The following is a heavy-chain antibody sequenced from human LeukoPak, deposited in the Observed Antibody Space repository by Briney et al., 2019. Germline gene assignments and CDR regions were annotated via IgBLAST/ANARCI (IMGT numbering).Heavy chain of an antibody. V-gene: IGHV3-7*01. Sequence: GGSLRLSCAASGFTFGSYWMSWVRQAPGKGLEWVANINQDGSEKYYVDSVKGRFTISRDNAKNSLYLQMNSLRAEDTAVYYCARGPGAANDYWGQGTLVTVPS. CDR3: ARGPGAANDY. J-gene: IGHJ4*02. CDR2: INQDGSEK. CDR1: GFTFGSYW. D-gene: IGHD6-25*01.